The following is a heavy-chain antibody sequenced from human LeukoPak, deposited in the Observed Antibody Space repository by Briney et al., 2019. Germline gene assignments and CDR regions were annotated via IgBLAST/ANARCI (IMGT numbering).Heavy chain of an antibody. D-gene: IGHD1-1*01. J-gene: IGHJ3*02. Sequence: GGSLRLSCAASGFTFSSYAMHWVRQAPGKGLEWVAVISYDGSNKYYADSVKGRFTISRDNSKNTLYLQMNSLRAEDTAVYYCASGYIRDAFDIWGQGTIVTVSS. CDR3: ASGYIRDAFDI. V-gene: IGHV3-30-3*01. CDR2: ISYDGSNK. CDR1: GFTFSSYA.